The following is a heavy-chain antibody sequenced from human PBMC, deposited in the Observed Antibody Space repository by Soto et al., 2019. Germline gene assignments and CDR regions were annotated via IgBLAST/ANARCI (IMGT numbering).Heavy chain of an antibody. CDR1: GFTFSSYA. CDR2: VSGGGSNT. CDR3: ARSGSDWFTFDY. Sequence: EVQLLESGGGLVQPGGSLRLSCAASGFTFSSYAMSWVRQAPGKGQEWVSAVSGGGSNTYFAESVRGRFTISRDNSENTLYLQLNRLRAEDTAVYYCARSGSDWFTFDYWGQGALLTVSS. V-gene: IGHV3-23*01. D-gene: IGHD6-19*01. J-gene: IGHJ4*02.